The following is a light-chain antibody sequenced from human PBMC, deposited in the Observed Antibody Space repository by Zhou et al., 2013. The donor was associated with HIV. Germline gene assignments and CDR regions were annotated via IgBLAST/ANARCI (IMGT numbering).Light chain of an antibody. J-gene: IGKJ4*01. V-gene: IGKV3-11*01. CDR1: QSVSIY. CDR2: HAS. CDR3: QQYGSSPPLLT. Sequence: DIVLTQSPATLSLSPGERATLSCRASQSVSIYLAWYQQKPGQAPRLLMYHASNRATGVPARFSGSGSGTDFTLTINSLEPEDFAVYYCQQYGSSPPLLTFGGGTKVEIK.